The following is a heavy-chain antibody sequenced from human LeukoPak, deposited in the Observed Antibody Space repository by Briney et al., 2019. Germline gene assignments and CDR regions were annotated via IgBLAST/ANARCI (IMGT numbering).Heavy chain of an antibody. CDR1: GGSLSGYY. CDR2: INHSGST. V-gene: IGHV4-34*01. J-gene: IGHJ6*03. CDR3: ARSGPRGGYYYYYYYMDV. Sequence: SETLSLTCAVYGGSLSGYYWSWIRQPPGKGLEWIGEINHSGSTNYNPSLKSRVTISVDTSKNQFSLKLSSVTAADTAVYYCARSGPRGGYYYYYYYMDVWGKGTTVTVSS. D-gene: IGHD2-15*01.